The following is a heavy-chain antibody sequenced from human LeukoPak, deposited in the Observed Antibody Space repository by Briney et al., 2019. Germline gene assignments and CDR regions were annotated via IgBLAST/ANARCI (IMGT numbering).Heavy chain of an antibody. V-gene: IGHV4-39*07. CDR3: ARDSSGYLVLDY. CDR2: IHYSGST. Sequence: PSETLSLTCTVSGGSISSSRYYWGWIRQPPGKGLEWIGSIHYSGSTYYNPSLKSRVTVSVDTSKNQFSLKLSSVTVADTAVYYCARDSSGYLVLDYWGQGILVTVSS. D-gene: IGHD3-22*01. J-gene: IGHJ4*02. CDR1: GGSISSSRYY.